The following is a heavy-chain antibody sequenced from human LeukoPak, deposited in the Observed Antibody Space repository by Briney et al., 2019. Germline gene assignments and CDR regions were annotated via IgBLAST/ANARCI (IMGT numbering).Heavy chain of an antibody. CDR2: ISYDGSNK. J-gene: IGHJ5*02. Sequence: GRSLRLSCAASGFTFSSYAMHWVRQAPGKGLEWVAVISYDGSNKYYADSVKGRFTISRDNSKNTLYLQMNSLRAEDTAVYYCAKDLQGSGSYFNWFDPWGQGTLVTVSS. CDR1: GFTFSSYA. CDR3: AKDLQGSGSYFNWFDP. V-gene: IGHV3-30-3*01. D-gene: IGHD3-10*01.